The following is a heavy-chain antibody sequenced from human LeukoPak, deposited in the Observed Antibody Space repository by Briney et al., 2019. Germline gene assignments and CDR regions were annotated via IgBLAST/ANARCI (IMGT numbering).Heavy chain of an antibody. CDR2: IYTSGST. V-gene: IGHV4-61*02. CDR1: GGSISSGSYY. D-gene: IGHD3-3*01. Sequence: SETLSLTCTVSGGSISSGSYYWSWIRQPAGKGLEWIGRIYTSGSTNYNLSLKSRVTISVDTSKNQFSLKLSSVTAADTAVYYCARMGHHYDFWSGPDYWGQGTLVTVSS. CDR3: ARMGHHYDFWSGPDY. J-gene: IGHJ4*02.